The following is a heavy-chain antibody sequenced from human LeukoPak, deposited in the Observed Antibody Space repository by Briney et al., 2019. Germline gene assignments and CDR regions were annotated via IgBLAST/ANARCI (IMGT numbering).Heavy chain of an antibody. V-gene: IGHV1-8*01. Sequence: ASVKVSCKASGYTFTSYDINWVRQATGQGLEWMGWMNPNSGNTGYAQKFQGRVTMTRNTSISTAYMELSSLRSDDTAVYYCARGAPELDAFDIWGQGTMVTVSS. CDR1: GYTFTSYD. D-gene: IGHD1-26*01. CDR2: MNPNSGNT. CDR3: ARGAPELDAFDI. J-gene: IGHJ3*02.